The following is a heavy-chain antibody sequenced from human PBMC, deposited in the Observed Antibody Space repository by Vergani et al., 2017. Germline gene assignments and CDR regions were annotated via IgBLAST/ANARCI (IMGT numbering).Heavy chain of an antibody. Sequence: QVQLVESGGGVVQPGRSLRLSCAASGFTFSSYGMHWVRQAPGKGLEWVAVIWYDGSNKYYADSVKGRFTISRDNSKNTLYLQMNSLRAEDTAVYYCARDSYYYDSSGYAMDVWGQGTTVTVSS. CDR2: IWYDGSNK. CDR1: GFTFSSYG. D-gene: IGHD3-22*01. V-gene: IGHV3-33*01. J-gene: IGHJ6*02. CDR3: ARDSYYYDSSGYAMDV.